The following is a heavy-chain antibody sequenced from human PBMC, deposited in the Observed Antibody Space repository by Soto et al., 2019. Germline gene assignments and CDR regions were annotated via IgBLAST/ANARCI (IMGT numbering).Heavy chain of an antibody. J-gene: IGHJ6*04. V-gene: IGHV3-9*01. CDR1: GFTFDDYA. Sequence: PGGSLRLSCAASGFTFDDYAMHWVRQAPGKGLEWVSGINWNSGSIGYADSVKGRFTISRDNAKTSLYLQMNSLRAEDTALYYCAKDRGWGSYAANYYYSGMDVWGKGTTVTVSS. CDR3: AKDRGWGSYAANYYYSGMDV. D-gene: IGHD3-16*01. CDR2: INWNSGSI.